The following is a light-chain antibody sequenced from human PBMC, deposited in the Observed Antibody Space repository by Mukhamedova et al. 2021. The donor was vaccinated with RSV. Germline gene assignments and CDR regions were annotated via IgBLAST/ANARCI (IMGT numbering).Light chain of an antibody. CDR3: HQYNNWPRT. J-gene: IGKJ1*01. V-gene: IGKV3-15*01. CDR2: GAS. Sequence: PGDRATLSCRASQSVTSNLAWYQQKPGQAPRLLIYGASTGATGIPARFSGSGSGTEFTLTISSMQSEDFAVYYCHQYNNWPRTFG. CDR1: QSVTSN.